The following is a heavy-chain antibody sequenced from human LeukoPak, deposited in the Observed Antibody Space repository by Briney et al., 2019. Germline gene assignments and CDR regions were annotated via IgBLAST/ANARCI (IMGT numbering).Heavy chain of an antibody. Sequence: GGSLRLSCAASGFTFSRHWMYWVRQAPGKGLEWVANIKQDGSAKPYVDSVKGRFTISRDNAKNSLFLQMNSLRVEDTAVYYCARYNGWSADFWGQGTLVTVSS. J-gene: IGHJ4*02. CDR3: ARYNGWSADF. V-gene: IGHV3-7*03. CDR2: IKQDGSAK. D-gene: IGHD2-15*01. CDR1: GFTFSRHW.